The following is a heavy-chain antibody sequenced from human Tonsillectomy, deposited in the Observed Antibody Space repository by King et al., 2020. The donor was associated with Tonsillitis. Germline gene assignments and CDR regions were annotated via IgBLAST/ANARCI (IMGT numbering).Heavy chain of an antibody. D-gene: IGHD6-13*01. CDR1: GYTFTGYY. V-gene: IGHV1-2*02. Sequence: VQLLESGAEVKKPGASVKVSCKASGYTFTGYYMHWVRQAPGQGLEWIGWINPNSGGTNYAQKFQGRVTMTRDTSLSTAYMELSRLRSDDTAVYYCARGKQLGPYYYYTMDVWGQGTTVTVSS. CDR3: ARGKQLGPYYYYTMDV. J-gene: IGHJ6*02. CDR2: INPNSGGT.